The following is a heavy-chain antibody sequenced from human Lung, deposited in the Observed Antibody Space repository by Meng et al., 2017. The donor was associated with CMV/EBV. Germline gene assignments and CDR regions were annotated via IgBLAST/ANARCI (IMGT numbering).Heavy chain of an antibody. CDR2: INDGNGNT. D-gene: IGHD2-2*01. CDR1: GYSFTTYA. V-gene: IGHV1-3*05. Sequence: QVTHVQSGAEENKPGASLKVSCKASGYSFTTYAMHWVRQAPGQRLEWMGWINDGNGNTKYSEKFQSRVTITRDTAASTAYMELSSLRSEDTAVYYCASTGCSSSSCYDYWGQGTLVTVSS. J-gene: IGHJ4*02. CDR3: ASTGCSSSSCYDY.